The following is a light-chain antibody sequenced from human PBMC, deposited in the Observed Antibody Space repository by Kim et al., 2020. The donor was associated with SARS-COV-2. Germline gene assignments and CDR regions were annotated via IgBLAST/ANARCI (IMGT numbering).Light chain of an antibody. CDR1: SSDVGGYNY. J-gene: IGLJ3*02. CDR2: EVN. CDR3: SSYAGSNSWV. V-gene: IGLV2-8*01. Sequence: GQSVTNTCAGTSSDVGGYNYVSWYQQHPGIAPNLIIYEVNVRPSGVPDRFSGSKSGNTASLTVSGLQAEDEADYDCSSYAGSNSWVFGGGTQLTVL.